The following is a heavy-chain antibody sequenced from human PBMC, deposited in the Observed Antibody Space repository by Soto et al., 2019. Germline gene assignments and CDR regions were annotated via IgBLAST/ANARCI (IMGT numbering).Heavy chain of an antibody. CDR2: IYFAGTT. CDR3: ARDQDFRSDSTYYDRLDS. Sequence: SETLSLTCSVSGVSITPYYWSWIRQAPGKGLEWIGYIYFAGTTTYNPSLKSRVTMSVDTSENQFSLKLTSVTAADTATYYCARDQDFRSDSTYYDRLDSWGQGTLVTVSS. V-gene: IGHV4-59*08. J-gene: IGHJ5*01. D-gene: IGHD3-16*01. CDR1: GVSITPYY.